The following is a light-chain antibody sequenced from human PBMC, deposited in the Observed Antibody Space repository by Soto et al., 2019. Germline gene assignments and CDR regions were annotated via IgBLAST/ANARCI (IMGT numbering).Light chain of an antibody. V-gene: IGKV1-5*03. CDR1: QNLTIG. CDR2: KAS. CDR3: QQSDSSSIT. Sequence: DRQVTQSHYTLYASLGGRVTLTCRASQNLTIGLAWYQQKPGNAPNLLIYKASSVENGVPSRFSGSGSGTEFTLTISSRQPDDFGPYYCQQSDSSSITCGRGTRREN. J-gene: IGKJ5*01.